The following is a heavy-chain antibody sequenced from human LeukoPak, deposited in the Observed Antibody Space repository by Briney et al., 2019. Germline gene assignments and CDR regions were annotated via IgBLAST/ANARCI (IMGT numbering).Heavy chain of an antibody. J-gene: IGHJ1*01. CDR2: INQSGST. D-gene: IGHD3-22*01. Sequence: SETLSLTCAVYGGSFSGYYWSWIPKPQGKGLNWIGEINQSGSTNYNPSLKSRVTTSVDTSKNQFSLKLSSVTAADTAVYYCASAVGPLIANQHGGQGTLVTVSS. CDR3: ASAVGPLIANQH. V-gene: IGHV4-34*01. CDR1: GGSFSGYY.